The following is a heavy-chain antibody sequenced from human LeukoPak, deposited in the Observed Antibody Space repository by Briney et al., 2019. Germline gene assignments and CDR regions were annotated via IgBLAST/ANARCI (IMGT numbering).Heavy chain of an antibody. CDR2: IYSGGST. CDR3: ARTASSYVSTHPSDY. CDR1: GFTFSNTW. Sequence: GGSLRLSCAAPGFTFSNTWMSWVRQAPGKGLEWVSLIYSGGSTYYADSVKGRFTISRDIPKNTLYLQMSSLRTEDTAVYYCARTASSYVSTHPSDYWGQGILVTVSS. V-gene: IGHV3-53*01. D-gene: IGHD3-10*02. J-gene: IGHJ4*02.